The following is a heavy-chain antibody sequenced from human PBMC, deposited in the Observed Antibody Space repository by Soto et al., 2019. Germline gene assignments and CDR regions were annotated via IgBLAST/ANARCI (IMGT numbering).Heavy chain of an antibody. J-gene: IGHJ4*02. V-gene: IGHV3-30-3*01. CDR1: GFTFSSYA. D-gene: IGHD6-19*01. CDR2: ISYDGSNK. Sequence: GGSLRLSCAASGFTFSSYAMHWVRQAPGKGLEWVAVISYDGSNKYYADSVKGRFTISRDNSKNTLYLQMNSLRAEDTAVYYCARDLSEGYSSGWHLYYFDYWGQGTLVTVSS. CDR3: ARDLSEGYSSGWHLYYFDY.